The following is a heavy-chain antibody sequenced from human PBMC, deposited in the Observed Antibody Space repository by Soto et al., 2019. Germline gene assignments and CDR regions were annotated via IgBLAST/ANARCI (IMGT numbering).Heavy chain of an antibody. D-gene: IGHD1-26*01. CDR2: IYWDDDK. CDR3: ALLIGSVAAFDY. CDR1: GFSLSTSGVG. V-gene: IGHV2-5*02. Sequence: QITLKESGPTLVKPTQTLTLTCTFSGFSLSTSGVGVGWIRQPPGKALEWLALIYWDDDKRYSPSLKSRLTITKDTSKKQVVLTMTNMDPVDTATYYCALLIGSVAAFDYRGQGTLVTVSS. J-gene: IGHJ4*02.